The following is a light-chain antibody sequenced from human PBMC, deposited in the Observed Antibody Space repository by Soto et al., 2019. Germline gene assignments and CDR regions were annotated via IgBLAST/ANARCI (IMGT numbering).Light chain of an antibody. J-gene: IGKJ1*01. V-gene: IGKV1-5*03. CDR2: TAS. CDR1: QSISIW. CDR3: QQYSSAWT. Sequence: IHMTHSPATLSASLGDMVSITFRASQSISIWLAWYQQKPGKAPKLLIYTASNLEGGVPSRFSGSGSGTEFTLTISSLQPDDFATYYCQQYSSAWTFGQGTKVDIK.